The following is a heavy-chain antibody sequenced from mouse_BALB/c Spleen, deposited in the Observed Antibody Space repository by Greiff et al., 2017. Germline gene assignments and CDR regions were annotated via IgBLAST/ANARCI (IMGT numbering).Heavy chain of an antibody. CDR1: GISITTGNYR. CDR3: ARSLYRYNDGGFAY. V-gene: IGHV3-5*02. CDR2: IYYSGTI. Sequence: EVQLQESGPGLVKPSQTVSLTCTVTGISITTGNYRWSWIRQFPGNKLEWIGYIYYSGTITYNPSLTSRTTITRDTSKNQFFLEMNSLTAEDTATYYCARSLYRYNDGGFAYWGQGTLVTVSA. D-gene: IGHD2-14*01. J-gene: IGHJ3*01.